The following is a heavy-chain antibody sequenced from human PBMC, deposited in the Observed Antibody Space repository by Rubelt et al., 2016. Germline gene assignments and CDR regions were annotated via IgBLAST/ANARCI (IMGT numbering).Heavy chain of an antibody. CDR2: ISPDGSST. V-gene: IGHV3-74*03. CDR3: ARDSLAYGPL. Sequence: GGSLRLSCAASGFTFNSYRMTWVRQAPGKGLVWVSRISPDGSSTAYADSVKGRFTISRDNAKNTLFLQMNTLRAEDTAVYYCARDSLAYGPLWGQGTLVTVSS. J-gene: IGHJ4*02. CDR1: GFTFNSYR. D-gene: IGHD4-17*01.